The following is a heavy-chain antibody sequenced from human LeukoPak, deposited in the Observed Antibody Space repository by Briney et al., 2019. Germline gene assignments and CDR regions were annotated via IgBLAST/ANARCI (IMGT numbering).Heavy chain of an antibody. D-gene: IGHD2-15*01. J-gene: IGHJ4*02. CDR1: GGTFSSYA. Sequence: ASVKVSCKASGGTFSSYAISWVRQAPGQGLEWMGIINPSGGSTSYAQKFQGRVTMTRDTSTSTVYMELSSLRSEDTAVYYCARAPGLPKDALDYWGQGTLVTVSS. CDR3: ARAPGLPKDALDY. CDR2: INPSGGST. V-gene: IGHV1-46*01.